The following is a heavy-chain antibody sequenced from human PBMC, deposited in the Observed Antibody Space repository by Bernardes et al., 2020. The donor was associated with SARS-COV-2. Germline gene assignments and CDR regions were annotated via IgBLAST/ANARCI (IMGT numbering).Heavy chain of an antibody. J-gene: IGHJ4*02. CDR3: ANPNSGSYFGGFDY. Sequence: GWSLRLSCAASGFTFSSYGMHWVRQAPGKGLEWVAVISYDGSNKYYADSVKGRFTISRDNSKNTLYLQLNSLRAEDTAVYYCANPNSGSYFGGFDYWGQGTLVTVSS. CDR1: GFTFSSYG. CDR2: ISYDGSNK. V-gene: IGHV3-30*18. D-gene: IGHD1-26*01.